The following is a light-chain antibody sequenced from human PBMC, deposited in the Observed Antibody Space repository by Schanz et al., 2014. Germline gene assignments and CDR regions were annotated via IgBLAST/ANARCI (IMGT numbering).Light chain of an antibody. Sequence: IQLTQSPSSLSASVEETVTITCRASQGVSNYVAWYQQKAGKGPKLLIYGGSTLQSGVPSRFSGSGSGTDFTLTITSLQPEDFATYYCLQTYMTPPTFGPGTKLKIK. CDR1: QGVSNY. CDR3: LQTYMTPPT. J-gene: IGKJ3*01. V-gene: IGKV1-27*01. CDR2: GGS.